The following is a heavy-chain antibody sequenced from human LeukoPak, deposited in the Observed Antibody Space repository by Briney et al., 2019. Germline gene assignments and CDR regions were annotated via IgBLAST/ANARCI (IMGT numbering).Heavy chain of an antibody. J-gene: IGHJ4*02. Sequence: PGGSLRLSCAASGFTFSSYWMHWVRQAPGKGLVWVSRINSDGSSTSYADSVKGRFTISRDNAKNTLYLQMSSLRAEDTAVYDCARETEVWFAELWPPDYCGQGTLVTVSS. CDR3: ARETEVWFAELWPPDY. D-gene: IGHD3-10*01. CDR1: GFTFSSYW. CDR2: INSDGSST. V-gene: IGHV3-74*01.